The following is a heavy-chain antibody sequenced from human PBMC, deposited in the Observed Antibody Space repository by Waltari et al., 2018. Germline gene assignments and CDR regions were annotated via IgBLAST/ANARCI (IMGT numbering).Heavy chain of an antibody. V-gene: IGHV4-39*01. J-gene: IGHJ4*02. Sequence: QLQLQESGPGLVKPSETLSLTCTVSGDSIRNSNYYWGWIRQHPGKGREWIGSIYYTKYTSYSPSLKSRVTLSLDTSKNQFSLSLNSVAAADTAVYYCARLSLAAGHLIDYWGQGTLVTVSS. D-gene: IGHD6-13*01. CDR3: ARLSLAAGHLIDY. CDR1: GDSIRNSNYY. CDR2: IYYTKYT.